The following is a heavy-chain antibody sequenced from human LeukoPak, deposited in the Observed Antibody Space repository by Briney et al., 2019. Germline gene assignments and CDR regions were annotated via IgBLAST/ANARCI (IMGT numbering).Heavy chain of an antibody. Sequence: SVKVSCKASGGTFSSYAISWVRQAPGQGLEWMGGIIPIFGTANYAQKFQGRVTITADKSTSTAYMELSSLRSEDTAVYYCASVLRYGSGSSDYWGQGTLVTVSS. CDR1: GGTFSSYA. V-gene: IGHV1-69*06. J-gene: IGHJ4*02. CDR3: ASVLRYGSGSSDY. CDR2: IIPIFGTA. D-gene: IGHD3-10*01.